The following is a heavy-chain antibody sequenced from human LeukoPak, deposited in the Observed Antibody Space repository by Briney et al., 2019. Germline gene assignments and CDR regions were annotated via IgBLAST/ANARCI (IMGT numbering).Heavy chain of an antibody. D-gene: IGHD3-10*01. J-gene: IGHJ4*02. CDR1: SGSISSYY. Sequence: PSETLSLTCTVSSGSISSYYWSWIRQPPGKGLEWIGYVYYSGSANYNPSLKSRVTISVDTSKNQFSLKLSSATAADTAVYYCARHEKLGQFDYWGQGTLVTVSS. CDR2: VYYSGSA. CDR3: ARHEKLGQFDY. V-gene: IGHV4-59*08.